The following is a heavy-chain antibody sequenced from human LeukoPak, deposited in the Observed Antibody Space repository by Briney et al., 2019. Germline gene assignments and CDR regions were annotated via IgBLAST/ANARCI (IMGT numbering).Heavy chain of an antibody. Sequence: GGSLRLSCAASGFTFSSYWMHWVRQAPGKGLVWVSRINSDGSSTSYADSVKGRFTISRDNAKNTLYLQMNSLRAADTAVYYCATEDYYSYYMDVWGKGTTVTVS. V-gene: IGHV3-74*01. D-gene: IGHD2-21*02. CDR2: INSDGSST. CDR3: ATEDYYSYYMDV. CDR1: GFTFSSYW. J-gene: IGHJ6*03.